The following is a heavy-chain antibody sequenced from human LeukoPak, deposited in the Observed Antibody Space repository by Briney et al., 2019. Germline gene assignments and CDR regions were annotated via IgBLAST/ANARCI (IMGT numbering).Heavy chain of an antibody. CDR1: GGSISSYY. CDR2: IYYSGST. V-gene: IGHV4-59*08. D-gene: IGHD4-17*01. CDR3: ARTTVTRQGYFDY. Sequence: SETLSLTCTVSGGSISSYYWSWIRQPPGKGLEWIGYIYYSGSTNYNPSLKSRVTISVDTSKNQFSLKLSSVTAADTAVYYCARTTVTRQGYFDYWGQGTLVTVPS. J-gene: IGHJ4*02.